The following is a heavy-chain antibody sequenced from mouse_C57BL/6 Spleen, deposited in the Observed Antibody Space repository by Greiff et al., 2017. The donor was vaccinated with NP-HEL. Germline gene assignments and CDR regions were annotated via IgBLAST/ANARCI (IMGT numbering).Heavy chain of an antibody. D-gene: IGHD1-1*02. CDR3: TRIGGSPYYFDY. CDR2: IDPETGGT. Sequence: VQLQQSGAELVRPGASVTLSCKASGYTFTDYEMHWVKQTPVHGLEWIGAIDPETGGTAYNQKFKGKAILTADKSSSTAYMELRSLTSEDSAVYYCTRIGGSPYYFDYWGQGTTLTVSS. CDR1: GYTFTDYE. J-gene: IGHJ2*01. V-gene: IGHV1-15*01.